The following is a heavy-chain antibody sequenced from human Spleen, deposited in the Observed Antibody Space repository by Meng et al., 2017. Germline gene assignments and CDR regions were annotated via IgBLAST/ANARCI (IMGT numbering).Heavy chain of an antibody. CDR3: ARMPKCTYGRGEDWFDP. D-gene: IGHD4-17*01. Sequence: VQLLRWGPVLVQPPGPLSLTGPVYGTSVRGDDSNCIRQRRGKGLQSLGKIHQRGGGNNHTSRKSRVTISVDPSKNPVSQKLRSVTAEDTAVYYWARMPKCTYGRGEDWFDPWGQGTLVTVSS. V-gene: IGHV4-34*01. CDR1: GTSVRGDD. CDR2: IHQRGGG. J-gene: IGHJ5*02.